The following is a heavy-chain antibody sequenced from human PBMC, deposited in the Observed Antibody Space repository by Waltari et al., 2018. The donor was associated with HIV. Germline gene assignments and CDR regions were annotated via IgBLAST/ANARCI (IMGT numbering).Heavy chain of an antibody. Sequence: EVQLVESGGGLVQPGGCLKVSCAASGFTFSVAVIHWVRQASGGGLEWVGRITSKGDNYATAYAASVKGRFTISRDYSKNTADLQMNSLKTEDTAIYYCALYGFGPRYYGMDVWGQGTTVTVSS. J-gene: IGHJ6*02. D-gene: IGHD2-8*01. CDR3: ALYGFGPRYYGMDV. CDR1: GFTFSVAV. CDR2: ITSKGDNYAT. V-gene: IGHV3-73*01.